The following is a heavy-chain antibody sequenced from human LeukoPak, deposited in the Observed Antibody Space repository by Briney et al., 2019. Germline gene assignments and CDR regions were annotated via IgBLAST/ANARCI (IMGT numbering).Heavy chain of an antibody. V-gene: IGHV4-39*07. D-gene: IGHD3-16*01. CDR1: GGTISSSSYY. J-gene: IGHJ4*02. Sequence: SETLSLTCTVSGGTISSSSYYWGWIRQPPGKGLEWIGGIYYSGSTYYNPSLKSRVTISLDTSKNQFSLKLSSVTAADTAVYYCARQGFGSSYFDYWGQGTLVTVSS. CDR3: ARQGFGSSYFDY. CDR2: IYYSGST.